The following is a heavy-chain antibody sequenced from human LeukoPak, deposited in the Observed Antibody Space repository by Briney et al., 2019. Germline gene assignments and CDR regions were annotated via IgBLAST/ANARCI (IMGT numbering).Heavy chain of an antibody. J-gene: IGHJ6*02. Sequence: GGSLRLSCAASGGTFDDYAMHWVRHAPGKGLEWVSLISGDGGSTYYAESVKDRFNIHRPNSKNSLYLKMNSLRTADPALYYCAKDRLVGIAVAGYYHYGMDVWGQGTTVTVSS. V-gene: IGHV3-43*02. CDR1: GGTFDDYA. CDR3: AKDRLVGIAVAGYYHYGMDV. CDR2: ISGDGGST. D-gene: IGHD6-19*01.